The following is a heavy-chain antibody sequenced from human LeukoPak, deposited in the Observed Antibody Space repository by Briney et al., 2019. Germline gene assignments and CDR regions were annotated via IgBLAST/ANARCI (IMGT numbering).Heavy chain of an antibody. CDR1: GFSFSSYE. Sequence: GGSLRLSCAASGFSFSSYEMNWLRQAPGKGLEWVSHISTSSSTRLYADSVKGRFTISRDNAKNTLYLQMNSLRAEDTAVYFCAKDPSNLGPTDYWGQGTLVAVSS. CDR2: ISTSSSTR. V-gene: IGHV3-48*03. J-gene: IGHJ4*02. D-gene: IGHD7-27*01. CDR3: AKDPSNLGPTDY.